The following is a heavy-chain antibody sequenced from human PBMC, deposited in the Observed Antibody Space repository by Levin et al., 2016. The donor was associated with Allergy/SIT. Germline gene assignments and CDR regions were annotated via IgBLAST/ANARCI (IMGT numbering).Heavy chain of an antibody. D-gene: IGHD6-13*01. CDR1: GLTFNNYG. CDR2: IWYDGSNS. J-gene: IGHJ4*02. Sequence: GGSLRLSCAASGLTFNNYGMHWVRQAPGKGLEWVAGIWYDGSNSYYADSVKGRFTISRDNPKNRMYLQMNSLRAEDTAVYYCANDRYSGAAAGTMDFWGQGTLVTVSS. V-gene: IGHV3-33*03. CDR3: ANDRYSGAAAGTMDF.